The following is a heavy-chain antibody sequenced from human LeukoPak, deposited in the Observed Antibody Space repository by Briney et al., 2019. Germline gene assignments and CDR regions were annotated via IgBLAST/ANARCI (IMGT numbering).Heavy chain of an antibody. CDR3: ARDLVVPAAMLDY. CDR2: VNSDGSST. CDR1: GFTFSSYW. D-gene: IGHD2-2*01. J-gene: IGHJ4*02. Sequence: HAGRSLRLSCAASGFTFSSYWMHWVRQAPGKGLVWVSRVNSDGSSTSYADSVKGRFTISRDNAKNTLYLQMNSLRAEDTAVYYCARDLVVPAAMLDYWGQGTLVTVSS. V-gene: IGHV3-74*01.